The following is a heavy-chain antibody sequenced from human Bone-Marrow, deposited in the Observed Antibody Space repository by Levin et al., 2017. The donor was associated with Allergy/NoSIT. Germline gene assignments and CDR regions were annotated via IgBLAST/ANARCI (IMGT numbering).Heavy chain of an antibody. CDR3: ARYSSSWYFDY. D-gene: IGHD6-13*01. CDR1: GFTFSSYA. V-gene: IGHV3-64*01. Sequence: LSLTCAASGFTFSSYAMHWVRQAPGKGLEYVSAISSNGGSTYYANSVKGRFTISRDNSKNTLYLQMGSLRAEDMAVYYCARYSSSWYFDYWGQGTLVTVSS. J-gene: IGHJ4*02. CDR2: ISSNGGST.